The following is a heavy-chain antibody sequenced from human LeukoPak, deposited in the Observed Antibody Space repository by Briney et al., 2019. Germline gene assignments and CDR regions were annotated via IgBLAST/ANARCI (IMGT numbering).Heavy chain of an antibody. CDR1: GGSISSGSYY. CDR3: ARARSGTRNVFDI. V-gene: IGHV4-61*02. Sequence: SETLSLTCTVSGGSISSGSYYWSWIRQPAGKGLEWIGRIYTSGSTNYNTSLKSRVTISVATSKSQFFLDLSSVTSSDTAVYYCARARSGTRNVFDIWGQGTMVIVSS. CDR2: IYTSGST. J-gene: IGHJ3*02. D-gene: IGHD6-19*01.